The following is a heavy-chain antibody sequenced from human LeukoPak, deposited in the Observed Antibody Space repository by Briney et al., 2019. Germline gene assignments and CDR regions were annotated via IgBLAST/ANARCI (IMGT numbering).Heavy chain of an antibody. V-gene: IGHV3-7*01. CDR3: ARMGYSGTYYLYAY. Sequence: QPGGSLRLSCAASGFTFSSYWMSWVRQAPGKGLEWVANIKQDGSEKYYVDSVKGRFTISRDNAKNSLYLQMNSLRAEDTAVYYCARMGYSGTYYLYAYWGQGTLVTVSS. CDR1: GFTFSSYW. J-gene: IGHJ4*02. CDR2: IKQDGSEK. D-gene: IGHD1-26*01.